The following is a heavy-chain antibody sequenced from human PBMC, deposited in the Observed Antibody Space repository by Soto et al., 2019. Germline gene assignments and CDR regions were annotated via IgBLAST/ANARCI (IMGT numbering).Heavy chain of an antibody. CDR1: GGSITSSSYY. Sequence: QLHLRESGPGLVKPSETLSLTCTVSGGSITSSSYYWGWIRQPPGKGLEWIGSIYYSGSTYYNPSLKRRVTIFVDTSKNQFSLKLSSVTAADTAVYYCATQEVGGSYVYTFDPWGQGTLVTVSS. CDR3: ATQEVGGSYVYTFDP. V-gene: IGHV4-39*01. CDR2: IYYSGST. D-gene: IGHD1-26*01. J-gene: IGHJ5*02.